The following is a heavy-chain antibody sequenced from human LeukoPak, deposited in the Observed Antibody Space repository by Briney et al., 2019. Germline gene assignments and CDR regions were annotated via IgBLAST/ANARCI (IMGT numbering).Heavy chain of an antibody. J-gene: IGHJ5*02. D-gene: IGHD3-10*01. V-gene: IGHV1-18*01. Sequence: ASVKVSCKASGYTFTSYGISWVRQAPGQGLEWMGWISAYNGNTNYAQKLQGRVTMTTDTSTSTAYMELRSLRSDDTAVYYCARDRRAYCGSGAHNWFDPWGQGTLVTVSS. CDR3: ARDRRAYCGSGAHNWFDP. CDR1: GYTFTSYG. CDR2: ISAYNGNT.